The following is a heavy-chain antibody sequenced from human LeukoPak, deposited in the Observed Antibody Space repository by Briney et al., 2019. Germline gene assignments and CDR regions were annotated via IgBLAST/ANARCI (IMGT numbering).Heavy chain of an antibody. CDR3: AREVVAGTLGIDY. J-gene: IGHJ4*02. CDR2: IYYSGST. D-gene: IGHD6-19*01. CDR1: GYSISSGYY. V-gene: IGHV4-38-2*02. Sequence: PSETLSLTCTVSGYSISSGYYWGWIRQPPGKGLEWIGSIYYSGSTYYNPSLKSRVTISVDTSKNQFSLKLSSVTAADTAVYYCAREVVAGTLGIDYWGQGTLVTVSS.